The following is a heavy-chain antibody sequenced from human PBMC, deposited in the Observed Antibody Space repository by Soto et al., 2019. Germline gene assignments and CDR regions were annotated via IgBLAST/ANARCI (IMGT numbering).Heavy chain of an antibody. J-gene: IGHJ4*02. CDR1: GYSFTSYW. CDR2: IDPSDSYT. V-gene: IGHV5-10-1*01. D-gene: IGHD4-17*01. Sequence: GESLKISCKGSGYSFTSYWISWVRQMPGKGLEWMGRIDPSDSYTNYSPSFQGHVTISADKSISTAYLQWSSLKASDTAMYYCASQGDYGHYFFDYWGQGTLVIVSS. CDR3: ASQGDYGHYFFDY.